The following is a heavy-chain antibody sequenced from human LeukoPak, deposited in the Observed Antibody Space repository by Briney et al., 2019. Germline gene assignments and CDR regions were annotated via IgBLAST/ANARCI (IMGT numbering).Heavy chain of an antibody. CDR3: ATDLGVTAISRGSY. CDR1: GYTLTELS. Sequence: ASVKVSCKVSGYTLTELSMHWVRQAPGKGLEWMGGFDPEDGETIYAQKFQGRVTMTEDTSTDTAYMELSSLRSEDTAVYYCATDLGVTAISRGSYWGQGTLVTVSS. CDR2: FDPEDGET. J-gene: IGHJ4*02. D-gene: IGHD2-21*02. V-gene: IGHV1-24*01.